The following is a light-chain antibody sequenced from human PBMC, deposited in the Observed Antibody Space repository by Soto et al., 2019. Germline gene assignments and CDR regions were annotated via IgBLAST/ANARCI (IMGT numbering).Light chain of an antibody. CDR1: QGVSQN. CDR3: QQYNDWPPYT. Sequence: TQSPSFLSASVGDRVTITCRASQGVSQNLAWYQQKSGQAPRLLIYGASTRATGVPARFSGSGSGTEFTLTISSLQSEDFAVYYCQQYNDWPPYTFGQGTKLEIK. J-gene: IGKJ2*01. V-gene: IGKV3-15*01. CDR2: GAS.